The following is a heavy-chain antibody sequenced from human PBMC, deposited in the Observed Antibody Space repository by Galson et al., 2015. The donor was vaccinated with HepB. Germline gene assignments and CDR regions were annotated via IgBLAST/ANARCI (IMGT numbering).Heavy chain of an antibody. CDR3: VKGGEYTYGSQLGY. CDR1: GFTFSRNA. Sequence: SLRLSCAASGFTFSRNAMHWVRQAPGKGLEWVSFIWHDGGNTYYADSVKGRFTVSRDNSKNTIFLEVISLKPEDTAVYYCVKGGEYTYGSQLGYWGQGTLVTVSS. CDR2: IWHDGGNT. V-gene: IGHV3-64D*06. J-gene: IGHJ4*02. D-gene: IGHD5-18*01.